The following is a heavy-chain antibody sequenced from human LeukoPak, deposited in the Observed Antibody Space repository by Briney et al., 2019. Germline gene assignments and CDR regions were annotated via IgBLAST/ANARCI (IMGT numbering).Heavy chain of an antibody. CDR1: GFTFNTYA. CDR2: ISGSGGST. Sequence: GGSLRLSCAASGFTFNTYAMTWVRQAPGKGLEWVSAISGSGGSTYYADSVKGRFTISRDNSKNTLYLQMNSLRAEDTAVYYCAKRAYTRYYDSSGYYYFDYWGQGTLVTVSP. J-gene: IGHJ4*02. D-gene: IGHD3-22*01. CDR3: AKRAYTRYYDSSGYYYFDY. V-gene: IGHV3-23*01.